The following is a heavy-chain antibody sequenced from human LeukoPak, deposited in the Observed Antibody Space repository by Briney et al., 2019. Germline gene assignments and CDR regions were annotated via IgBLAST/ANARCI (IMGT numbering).Heavy chain of an antibody. Sequence: SETLSLTCTDSSGSISRYFWNCIRQPPGKGLEWIGSIYYSGSTNYNPSLKSRVTISVDTSKNQFSLKLSSVTAADTAVYYCARDHDSSPHGPFDIWGQGTMVTVSS. D-gene: IGHD3-22*01. V-gene: IGHV4-59*01. CDR3: ARDHDSSPHGPFDI. CDR1: SGSISRYF. J-gene: IGHJ3*02. CDR2: IYYSGST.